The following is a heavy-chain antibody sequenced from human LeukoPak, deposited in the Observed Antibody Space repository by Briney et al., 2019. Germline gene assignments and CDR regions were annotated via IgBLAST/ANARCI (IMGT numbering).Heavy chain of an antibody. CDR3: ARDPRRDGYNSGHYFDY. CDR2: INAGNGNT. D-gene: IGHD5-24*01. Sequence: ASVKVSCKASGYTFTSYAMHWVRQAPGQRLEWMGWINAGNGNTKYSQKFQGRVTITRDTSTSTVYMELSSLRSEDTAVYYCARDPRRDGYNSGHYFDYWGQGTLVTVSS. J-gene: IGHJ4*02. V-gene: IGHV1-3*01. CDR1: GYTFTSYA.